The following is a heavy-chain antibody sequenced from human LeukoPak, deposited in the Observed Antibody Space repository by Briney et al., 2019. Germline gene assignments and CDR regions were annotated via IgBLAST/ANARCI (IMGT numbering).Heavy chain of an antibody. D-gene: IGHD3-22*01. J-gene: IGHJ4*02. Sequence: GGSLRLSCAASGFTFSSYSMNWVRQAPGRGLEWVSYISSSSSTIYYADSVKGRFTISRDNAKNSLYLQMNSLRAEDTAVYYCARDAGRSGYYEVDYWGQGTLVTVSS. CDR2: ISSSSSTI. CDR1: GFTFSSYS. V-gene: IGHV3-48*01. CDR3: ARDAGRSGYYEVDY.